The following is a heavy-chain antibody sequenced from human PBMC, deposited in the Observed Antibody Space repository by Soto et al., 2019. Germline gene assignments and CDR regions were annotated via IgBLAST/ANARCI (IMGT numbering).Heavy chain of an antibody. CDR2: IYYSGST. J-gene: IGHJ6*02. V-gene: IGHV4-31*03. CDR3: ARDQPSPYGSGSSMDV. CDR1: GGSISSGGYY. Sequence: PSETLSLTCTVSGGSISSGGYYWSWIRQHPWKGLEWIGYIYYSGSTYYNPSLKSRVTISVDTSKNQFSLKLSSVTAADTAVYYCARDQPSPYGSGSSMDVWGQGXTVTVYS. D-gene: IGHD3-10*01.